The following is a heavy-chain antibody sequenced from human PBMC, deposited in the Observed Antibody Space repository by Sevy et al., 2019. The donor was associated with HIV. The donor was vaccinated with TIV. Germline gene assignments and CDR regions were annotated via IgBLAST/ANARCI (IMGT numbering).Heavy chain of an antibody. V-gene: IGHV5-51*01. J-gene: IGHJ3*02. D-gene: IGHD5-18*01. CDR2: IYPGDSDT. CDR1: GYSFTSYW. Sequence: GESLKISCKGSGYSFTSYWIGWVRQMPGKGLEWMGIIYPGDSDTGYSPSFQGQVTISADKSISTAYLQWSSLKASDTAMYYCARRGSGDTAMVLMGNDAFDIWGQGTMVTVSS. CDR3: ARRGSGDTAMVLMGNDAFDI.